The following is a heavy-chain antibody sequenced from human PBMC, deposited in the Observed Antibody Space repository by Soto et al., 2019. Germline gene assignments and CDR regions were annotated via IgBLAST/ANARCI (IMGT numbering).Heavy chain of an antibody. Sequence: ASVKVSCKASGYTFISYGISWVRQAPGQGLEWMGWISAYNGHTKYAQKFQGSVTMTTDTATSTAYMELRRLTSDDTALYYCARDNGASSTPHTNDYWGQGTLVTVSS. CDR3: ARDNGASSTPHTNDY. D-gene: IGHD2-8*01. V-gene: IGHV1-18*01. CDR1: GYTFISYG. CDR2: ISAYNGHT. J-gene: IGHJ4*01.